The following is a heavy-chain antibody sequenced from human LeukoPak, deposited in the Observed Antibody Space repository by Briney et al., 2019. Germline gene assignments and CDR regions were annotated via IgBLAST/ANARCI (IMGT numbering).Heavy chain of an antibody. CDR1: GFTFSDYW. CDR2: IKQDGNEK. D-gene: IGHD3-10*01. Sequence: GGCQRLSCAASGFTFSDYWMTWVRQAPGRGLEWVANIKQDGNEKYYVDSVRGRFTISRDNAKKSLYLQMNSLRAEDTAVYYCARGSHYYDSGRYYYYGLDVWGQGTTVTVSS. J-gene: IGHJ6*02. CDR3: ARGSHYYDSGRYYYYGLDV. V-gene: IGHV3-7*03.